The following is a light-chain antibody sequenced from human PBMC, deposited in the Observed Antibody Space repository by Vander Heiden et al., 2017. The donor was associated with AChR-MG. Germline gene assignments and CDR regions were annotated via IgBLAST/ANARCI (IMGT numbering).Light chain of an antibody. Sequence: DIQMTQSPSSLSASVGDRVTITCRASQNIRIYLNWYQQKGGKAPKLLIYTASSLQSGVPSRFSGSGSGTDFTLTISRLQPEDLATYYCQQSDSTPLTFGHGTKVEI. CDR1: QNIRIY. V-gene: IGKV1-39*01. J-gene: IGKJ3*01. CDR2: TAS. CDR3: QQSDSTPLT.